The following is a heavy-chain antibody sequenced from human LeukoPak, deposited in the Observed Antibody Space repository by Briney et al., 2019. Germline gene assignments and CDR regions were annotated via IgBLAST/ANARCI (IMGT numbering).Heavy chain of an antibody. CDR2: IKQDGSDK. CDR3: ARKTVVGSYFDY. V-gene: IGHV3-7*03. Sequence: GGSLRLSCAASGFTFSSYWMSWVRQAPGKGLEWVASIKQDGSDKYYVDSVKGRFTISRDNAKNSLYLQINSLRAEDTAVYYCARKTVVGSYFDYWGQGTPVTVSS. D-gene: IGHD4-23*01. CDR1: GFTFSSYW. J-gene: IGHJ4*02.